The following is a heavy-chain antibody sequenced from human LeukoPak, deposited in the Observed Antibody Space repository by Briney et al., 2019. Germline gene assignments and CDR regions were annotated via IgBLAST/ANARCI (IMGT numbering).Heavy chain of an antibody. D-gene: IGHD3-10*01. Sequence: PSETLSLTCAVSGGSISSSNWWSWVRQPPGKGLEWIGEIYHSGSTNYNPSLKSRVTISVDKSKNQFSLKLSSVTAADTAVYYCARDAPRWPGSGSYKVPYYFDYWGQGTLVTVSS. CDR2: IYHSGST. CDR3: ARDAPRWPGSGSYKVPYYFDY. V-gene: IGHV4-4*02. J-gene: IGHJ4*02. CDR1: GGSISSSNW.